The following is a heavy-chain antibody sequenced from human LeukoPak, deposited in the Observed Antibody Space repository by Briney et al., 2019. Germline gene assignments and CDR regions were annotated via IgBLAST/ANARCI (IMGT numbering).Heavy chain of an antibody. Sequence: GGSLRLSCAASGFTFSSYAMSWVRQAPGKGLEWVSGISGSGGSTYYADSVKGRFTISRDNSRNTLYLQMNSLRAEDTAVYYCAREIPRYSSSWYNAFDIWGQGTMVTVSS. J-gene: IGHJ3*02. CDR3: AREIPRYSSSWYNAFDI. CDR2: ISGSGGST. D-gene: IGHD6-13*01. V-gene: IGHV3-23*01. CDR1: GFTFSSYA.